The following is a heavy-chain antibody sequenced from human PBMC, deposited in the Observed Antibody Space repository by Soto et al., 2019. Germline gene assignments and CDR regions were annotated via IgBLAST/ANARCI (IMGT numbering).Heavy chain of an antibody. D-gene: IGHD2-2*01. CDR2: IYTSGST. CDR3: AAICSSPSCYGLDV. Sequence: SETLSLTCTVSGASISSYFWSWIRQPAGKGLEWIGRIYTSGSTDYNPSLESRVTMSVDTSKKQVSLKLTSVTAADTAVYYCAAICSSPSCYGLDVWCQGTSVTVSS. V-gene: IGHV4-4*07. J-gene: IGHJ6*02. CDR1: GASISSYF.